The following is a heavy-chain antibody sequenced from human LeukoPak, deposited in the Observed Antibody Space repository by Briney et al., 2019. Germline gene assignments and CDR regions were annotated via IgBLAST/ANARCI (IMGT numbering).Heavy chain of an antibody. CDR2: INHSGST. CDR1: GASISSGTYY. Sequence: SETLSLTCAVSGASISSGTYYWSWIRQPPGKGLEWIGEINHSGSTNYNPSLKSRVTISVDTSKNQFSLKLSSVTAADTAVYYCARGVPRYFDYFDYWGQGTLVTVSS. CDR3: ARGVPRYFDYFDY. V-gene: IGHV4-39*07. D-gene: IGHD3-9*01. J-gene: IGHJ4*02.